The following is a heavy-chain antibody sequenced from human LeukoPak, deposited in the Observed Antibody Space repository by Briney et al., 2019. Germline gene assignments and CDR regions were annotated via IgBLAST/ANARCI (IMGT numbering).Heavy chain of an antibody. D-gene: IGHD3-22*01. Sequence: ASVKVSCKASGYTFTGYYMHWVRQAPGQGLEWMGWINPNSGGTNYAQKFQGRVTMTRDTSISTAYMELSRLRSDDTAVYYCAGPDSSGYYYDYWGQGTLVTVSS. J-gene: IGHJ4*02. CDR3: AGPDSSGYYYDY. CDR1: GYTFTGYY. CDR2: INPNSGGT. V-gene: IGHV1-2*02.